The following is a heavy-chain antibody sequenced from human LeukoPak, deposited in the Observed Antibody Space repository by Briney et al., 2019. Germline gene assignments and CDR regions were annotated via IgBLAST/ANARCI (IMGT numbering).Heavy chain of an antibody. V-gene: IGHV1-8*03. Sequence: ASVKVSCKASGYTFTNYDFNWVRQATGQGLEWMGWMNPNSGNAGYAQKFQGRVSFTRNTSITTAYMELSSLRSEDTAVYYCARVSSDRYSYGFLDYWGQGTLVTVSS. CDR2: MNPNSGNA. J-gene: IGHJ4*02. D-gene: IGHD5-18*01. CDR3: ARVSSDRYSYGFLDY. CDR1: GYTFTNYD.